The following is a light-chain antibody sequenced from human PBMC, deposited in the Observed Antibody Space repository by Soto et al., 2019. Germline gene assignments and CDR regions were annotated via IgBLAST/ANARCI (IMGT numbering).Light chain of an antibody. CDR3: QQYSNWPFT. V-gene: IGKV3-15*01. Sequence: EIVMTQSPATLSVSPGERATLSCRASPSVNSNLAWYQQKPGQAPRLLIYHASARAIGIPARFSGSGSGTEFTLTISSLQSEDFAVYYCQQYSNWPFTFGPGKRLDIK. CDR1: PSVNSN. J-gene: IGKJ3*01. CDR2: HAS.